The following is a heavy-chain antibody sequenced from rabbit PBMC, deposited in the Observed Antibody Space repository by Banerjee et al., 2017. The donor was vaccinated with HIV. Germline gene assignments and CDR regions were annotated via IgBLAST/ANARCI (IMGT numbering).Heavy chain of an antibody. J-gene: IGHJ4*01. CDR2: IYTGDGNT. Sequence: QSLEESGGGLVKPGASLTLTCKASGFSFSSGYDMCWVRQAPGKGLEWIACIYTGDGNTYYASWAKGRFTISKTSSTTVTLQMTSLTAADTATYFCARDDYAGVPGYGYYHLWGPGTLVTVS. CDR3: ARDDYAGVPGYGYYHL. V-gene: IGHV1S40*01. CDR1: GFSFSSGYD. D-gene: IGHD6-1*01.